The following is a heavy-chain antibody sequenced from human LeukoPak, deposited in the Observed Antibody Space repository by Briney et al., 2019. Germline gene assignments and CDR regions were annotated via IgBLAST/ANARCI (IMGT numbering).Heavy chain of an antibody. CDR1: GGSISSGDYY. V-gene: IGHV4-30-4*01. CDR2: IYYSGST. D-gene: IGHD4-17*01. CDR3: ARSVTTLADAFDI. J-gene: IGHJ3*02. Sequence: SQTLSLTCTVSGGSISSGDYYWSWIRQPPGKGLEWIGYIYYSGSTYYNPSLKSRVTISVDTSKNQFSLKLSSVTAADTAVYYCARSVTTLADAFDIWGQGTMVTVSS.